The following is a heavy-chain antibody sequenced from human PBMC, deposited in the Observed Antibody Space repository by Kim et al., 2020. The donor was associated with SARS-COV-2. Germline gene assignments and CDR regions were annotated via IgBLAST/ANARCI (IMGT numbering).Heavy chain of an antibody. Sequence: ASVKVSCQASGYTFSDYYIHWVRQAPGQGLEWMGWINPNSGGTNYTEKFQDRVTMTRDTSISTAYMELSRLRSDDTAIYYCACGFFHYYDPSGSKSWFDPGAREPWSPSPQ. CDR3: ACGFFHYYDPSGSKSWFDP. CDR2: INPNSGGT. J-gene: IGHJ5*02. D-gene: IGHD3-22*01. CDR1: GYTFSDYY. V-gene: IGHV1-2*02.